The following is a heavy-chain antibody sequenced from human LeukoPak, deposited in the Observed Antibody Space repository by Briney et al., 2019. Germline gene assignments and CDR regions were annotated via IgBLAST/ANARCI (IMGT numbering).Heavy chain of an antibody. CDR1: GASVSGKF. Sequence: SETLSLTCTVSGASVSGKFWSWIRHSPGNGLEWIGLIYYSGSTKFNPSLKSRVAMSVDPSNNQFSLSLNSVTTTDTAVYFCVGGGDWLPEYWGHGTQVIVSS. V-gene: IGHV4-59*02. CDR3: VGGGDWLPEY. J-gene: IGHJ4*01. CDR2: IYYSGST. D-gene: IGHD3/OR15-3a*01.